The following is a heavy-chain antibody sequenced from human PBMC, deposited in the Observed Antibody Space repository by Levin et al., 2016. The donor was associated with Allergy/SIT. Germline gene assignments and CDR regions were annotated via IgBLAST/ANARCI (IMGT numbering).Heavy chain of an antibody. CDR1: GFTVSYNY. D-gene: IGHD6-6*01. Sequence: GGSLRLSCAASGFTVSYNYMSWVRQAPGKGLEWVSVIFSGGSTYYAESVKGRFTISRDNSENTVHLQMNSLRRDDTAVYFCARGGARHYYNWFDPRGQGTLVTVSS. V-gene: IGHV3-66*02. CDR2: IFSGGST. CDR3: ARGGARHYYNWFDP. J-gene: IGHJ5*02.